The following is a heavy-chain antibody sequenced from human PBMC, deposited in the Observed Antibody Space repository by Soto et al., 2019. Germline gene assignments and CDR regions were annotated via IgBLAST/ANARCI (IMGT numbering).Heavy chain of an antibody. Sequence: ASVKVSCKASGYTFTSYGISWVRQAPGQGLEWMGWISAYNGNTNYAQKLQGRVTMTTDTSTSTAYMELRSLRSDDTAVYYCARDLWAIYCSSTSCYPWFDPWGQGTLVTVSS. V-gene: IGHV1-18*01. D-gene: IGHD2-2*01. CDR1: GYTFTSYG. J-gene: IGHJ5*02. CDR3: ARDLWAIYCSSTSCYPWFDP. CDR2: ISAYNGNT.